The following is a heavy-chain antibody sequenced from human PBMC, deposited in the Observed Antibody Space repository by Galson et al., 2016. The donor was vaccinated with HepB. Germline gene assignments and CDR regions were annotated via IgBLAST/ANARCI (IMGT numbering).Heavy chain of an antibody. Sequence: SVKVSCKGSGYTFTNYGINRVRQAPGQGLEWMGWVSSYNNHTNFAQKFQGRVTMTTDTSTSTAYMELKNLRSDDTAVYYCARTTRDSWGQGTLVTVSS. J-gene: IGHJ4*02. CDR3: ARTTRDS. D-gene: IGHD1-26*01. V-gene: IGHV1-18*01. CDR2: VSSYNNHT. CDR1: GYTFTNYG.